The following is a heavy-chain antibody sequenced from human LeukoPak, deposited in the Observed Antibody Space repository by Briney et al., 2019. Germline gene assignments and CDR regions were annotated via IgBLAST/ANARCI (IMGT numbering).Heavy chain of an antibody. V-gene: IGHV3-7*03. CDR1: EFSVSHNY. CDR2: INHNGNVN. Sequence: GGSLRLSCAASEFSVSHNYMNWARQAPGKGLEWVASINHNGNVNYYVDSVKGRFTISRDNAKNSLYLQMSNLRAEDTAVYFCARGGGLDVWGQGATVTVSS. CDR3: ARGGGLDV. D-gene: IGHD3-16*01. J-gene: IGHJ6*02.